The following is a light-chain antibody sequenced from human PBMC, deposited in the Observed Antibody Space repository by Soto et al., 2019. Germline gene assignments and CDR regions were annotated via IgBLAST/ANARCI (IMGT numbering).Light chain of an antibody. CDR1: SSDVGGYNY. Sequence: QSALTQPASVSGSPGQSITISCTGTSSDVGGYNYVSWYQHHPGKAPKVIIYDVSDRPSGVSNRFSGSKSGNTASLTISGLQAEDEADYYCSSYTTSDTLVFGGGTKLTVL. CDR3: SSYTTSDTLV. J-gene: IGLJ2*01. CDR2: DVS. V-gene: IGLV2-14*03.